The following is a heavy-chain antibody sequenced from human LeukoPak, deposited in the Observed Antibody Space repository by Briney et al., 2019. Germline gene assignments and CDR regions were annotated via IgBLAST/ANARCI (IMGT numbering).Heavy chain of an antibody. CDR1: GGTFSSYA. CDR3: ASGGREPPTPDAFDI. J-gene: IGHJ3*02. V-gene: IGHV1-69*04. Sequence: ASVKVSCKASGGTFSSYAISWVRQAPGQGLEWMGRIIPILGIANYAQKFQGRVTITADKSTSTAYMELSSLRSEDTAVYYCASGGREPPTPDAFDIWGQGTMVTVSS. CDR2: IIPILGIA. D-gene: IGHD1-26*01.